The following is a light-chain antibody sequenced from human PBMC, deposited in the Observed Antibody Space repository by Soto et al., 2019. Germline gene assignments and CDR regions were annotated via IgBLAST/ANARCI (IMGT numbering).Light chain of an antibody. CDR2: DAS. Sequence: DIQMTQSPSTLSASVGDRVTITCRASQSMSRSLALYQQKPGKAPNLLIYDASSLESVVPSRFSGSGFGTEVALTIISLQPDYFATYNWQQYNSYLLTFGPGTTVDI. J-gene: IGKJ3*01. CDR1: QSMSRS. V-gene: IGKV1-5*01. CDR3: QQYNSYLLT.